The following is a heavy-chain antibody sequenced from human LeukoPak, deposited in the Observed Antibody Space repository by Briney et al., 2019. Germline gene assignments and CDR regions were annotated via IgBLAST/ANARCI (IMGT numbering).Heavy chain of an antibody. CDR3: AKGPYSGFS. V-gene: IGHV3-53*01. Sequence: GGSLRLSCTVSGFTVSSNSMSWVRQAPGKGLEWVSFIYSDNTHYSDSVKGRFTISRDNSKNTLYLQMNSLRAEDTAVYYCAKGPYSGFSWGQGTLVTVSS. J-gene: IGHJ5*02. D-gene: IGHD1-26*01. CDR1: GFTVSSNS. CDR2: IYSDNT.